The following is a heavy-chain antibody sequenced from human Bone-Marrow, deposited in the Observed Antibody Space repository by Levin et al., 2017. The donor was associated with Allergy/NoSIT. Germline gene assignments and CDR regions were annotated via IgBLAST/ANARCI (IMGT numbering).Heavy chain of an antibody. V-gene: IGHV5-51*01. Sequence: GESLKISCKVSGYRFTNYWIGWVRQMPGKGLEWMGMFYPVDSDTRYSPSFQGQVIMSADKSIATAHLQWRSLKASDTAIYYCARVKYVTTGLGSFDYWGQGTLVTVSS. CDR1: GYRFTNYW. CDR3: ARVKYVTTGLGSFDY. D-gene: IGHD3/OR15-3a*01. J-gene: IGHJ4*02. CDR2: FYPVDSDT.